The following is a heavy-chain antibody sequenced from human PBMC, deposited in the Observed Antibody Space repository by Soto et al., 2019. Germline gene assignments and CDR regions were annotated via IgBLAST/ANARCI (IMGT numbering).Heavy chain of an antibody. V-gene: IGHV3-74*01. Sequence: GGSLRLSCAGSGFTFNTYWMHWVRQAPGKGLVWVSRIDSDGTKTSYADSVKGRFTISRDNAKNTVYLQMNSLRAEDTAVYYCATVATNSYDWLDPWGQGTLVTVSS. J-gene: IGHJ5*02. D-gene: IGHD5-12*01. CDR3: ATVATNSYDWLDP. CDR1: GFTFNTYW. CDR2: IDSDGTKT.